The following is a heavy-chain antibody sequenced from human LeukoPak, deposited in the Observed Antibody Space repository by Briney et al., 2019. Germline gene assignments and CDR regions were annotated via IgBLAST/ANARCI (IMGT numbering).Heavy chain of an antibody. V-gene: IGHV3-21*05. CDR2: ISSSSNPI. Sequence: GGSLRLSCAASGLIFNNHAMSWVRQAPGKGLEWVSYISSSSNPIYYADSVKGRFTISRDNAKNSLYLQMNSLRAEDTAVYYCARKILTGSIDYWGQGTLVTVSS. J-gene: IGHJ4*02. CDR3: ARKILTGSIDY. CDR1: GLIFNNHA. D-gene: IGHD3-9*01.